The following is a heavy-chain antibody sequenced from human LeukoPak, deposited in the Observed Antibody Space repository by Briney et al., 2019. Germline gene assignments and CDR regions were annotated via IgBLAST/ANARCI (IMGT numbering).Heavy chain of an antibody. CDR1: GFAFDDYA. V-gene: IGHV3-9*01. J-gene: IGHJ4*02. CDR2: ISWNSGSI. CDR3: AKDKSTGEYQLSYYFDY. D-gene: IGHD2-2*01. Sequence: GGSLRLSCAASGFAFDDYAMHWVRQAPGKGLEWVSGISWNSGSIGYADSVKGRFTISRDNAKNSLYLQMNSLRAEDTALYYCAKDKSTGEYQLSYYFDYWGQGTLVTVSS.